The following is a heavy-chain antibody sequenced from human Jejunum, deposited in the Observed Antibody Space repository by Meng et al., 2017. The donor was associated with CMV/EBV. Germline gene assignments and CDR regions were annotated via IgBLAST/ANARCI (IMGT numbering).Heavy chain of an antibody. CDR3: AESLKITN. V-gene: IGHV3-66*01. D-gene: IGHD3-16*01. Sequence: ESGCGLVQPGGSPRLSCAAFGFTVSSKSMSWVRQAPGKGLEWVSVIYSGGSTYYADSVKGRVIISRDSSKNTVYLQMNSLRAEDTAVYYCAESLKITNWGQGTLVTVSS. CDR1: GFTVSSKS. CDR2: IYSGGST. J-gene: IGHJ4*02.